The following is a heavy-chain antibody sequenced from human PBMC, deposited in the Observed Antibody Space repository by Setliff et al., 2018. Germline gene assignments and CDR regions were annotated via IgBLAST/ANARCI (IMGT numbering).Heavy chain of an antibody. CDR3: AHIMGRVWDY. D-gene: IGHD3-10*01. Sequence: TLYLTCTVSGASIRSYYWSWIRQPPGKGLEWLALISWDDDDRYSPSLKNKVTLTKDTSKNQVVLTMSNVDPVDTATYYCAHIMGRVWDYWGPGTLVTVSS. CDR1: GASIRSYYW. J-gene: IGHJ4*02. CDR2: ISWDDDD. V-gene: IGHV2-5*08.